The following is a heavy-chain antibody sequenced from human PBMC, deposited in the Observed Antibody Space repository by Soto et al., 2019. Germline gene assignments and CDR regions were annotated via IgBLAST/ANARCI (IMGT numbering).Heavy chain of an antibody. J-gene: IGHJ3*02. CDR2: IYYSGTT. Sequence: QVQLQESGPGLVKPSQTLSLNCSVSGDSINNADYYWSWIRQHAGRGLEWIGYIYYSGTTYSNPSLTXPVXIXTDTSKHQFAPEMSPVTAAAAAVYYGAGVRGHACDIRGQGTMVTVSS. CDR1: GDSINNADYY. D-gene: IGHD3-10*02. CDR3: AGVRGHACDI. V-gene: IGHV4-31*01.